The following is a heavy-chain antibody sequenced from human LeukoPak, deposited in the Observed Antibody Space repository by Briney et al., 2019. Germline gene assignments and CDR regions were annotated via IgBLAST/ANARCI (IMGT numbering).Heavy chain of an antibody. D-gene: IGHD3-10*01. V-gene: IGHV1-24*01. CDR3: ATDLPGSPYYFDY. CDR1: GYTLTELS. Sequence: ASVRVSCKVSGYTLTELSMHWVRQAPGKGLEWMGGFDPEDGETIYAQKFQGRVTMTEDTSTDTAYMELSSLRSEDTAVYYCATDLPGSPYYFDYWGQGTLVTVSS. CDR2: FDPEDGET. J-gene: IGHJ4*02.